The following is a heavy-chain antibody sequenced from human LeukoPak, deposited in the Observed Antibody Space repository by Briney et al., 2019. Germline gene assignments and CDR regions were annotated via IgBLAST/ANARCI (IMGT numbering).Heavy chain of an antibody. CDR1: GYTFTDYY. V-gene: IGHV1-2*02. CDR3: ARASFLYCSSTTCLFDY. Sequence: GASVKVSCKASGYTFTDYYLHWVRQAPGQGFEWMGWINPNSGDTNYAQKFQGRVTMTRDTSISTAHMEMSRLRSDDTAVYYCARASFLYCSSTTCLFDYWGQGTLVTVSS. D-gene: IGHD2-2*01. J-gene: IGHJ4*02. CDR2: INPNSGDT.